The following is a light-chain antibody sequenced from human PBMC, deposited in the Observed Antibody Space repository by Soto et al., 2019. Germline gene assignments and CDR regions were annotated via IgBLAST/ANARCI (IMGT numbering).Light chain of an antibody. CDR1: TSVRRSY. V-gene: IGKV3-20*01. CDR3: QQYGSSPVLT. Sequence: EIVLTQSPGTLSLSPGERATLSCGASTSVRRSYLAGYKQKLGQAPRLLIYGASSRATGIPDRFSGSGSGTDFTLTISRLEPEDFAVYYCQQYGSSPVLTFGGGTKVEIK. CDR2: GAS. J-gene: IGKJ4*01.